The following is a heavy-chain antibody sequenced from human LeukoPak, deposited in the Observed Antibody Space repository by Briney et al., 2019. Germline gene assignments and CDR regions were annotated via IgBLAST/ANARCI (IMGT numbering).Heavy chain of an antibody. CDR3: VKDPEGTTKGFPAGMDV. CDR1: GFTFSSYA. V-gene: IGHV3-64D*06. D-gene: IGHD2/OR15-2a*01. Sequence: GGSLRLSCSASGFTFSSYAMHWVRQAPGKGLEYVSAISSNGGSTYYADSVEGRFTISRDNSKNTLYLQMSSLRAEDTAVYYCVKDPEGTTKGFPAGMDVWGKGTTVTVSS. J-gene: IGHJ6*04. CDR2: ISSNGGST.